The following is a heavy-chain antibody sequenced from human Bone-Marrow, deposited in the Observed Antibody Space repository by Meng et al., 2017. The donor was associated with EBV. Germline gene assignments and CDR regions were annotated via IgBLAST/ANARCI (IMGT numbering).Heavy chain of an antibody. J-gene: IGHJ4*02. D-gene: IGHD6-19*01. Sequence: QRWVSLDLSCACSGFTFSTVAMNWVRQAPGKGLDWVSGISGSGGSTYYADSVKGRFTISRDDSENTLYLQMNSLRAEDTAVYYCAKGSSGWYYYFDYWGRGTMVTVSS. CDR1: GFTFSTVA. V-gene: IGHV3-23*01. CDR3: AKGSSGWYYYFDY. CDR2: ISGSGGST.